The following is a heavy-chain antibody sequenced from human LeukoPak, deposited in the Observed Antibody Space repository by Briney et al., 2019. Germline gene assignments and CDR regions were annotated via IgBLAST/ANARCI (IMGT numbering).Heavy chain of an antibody. D-gene: IGHD5-18*01. CDR2: IIPIFGTA. CDR1: GCTFSSYA. V-gene: IGHV1-69*01. CDR3: ARAETVYTAFDY. J-gene: IGHJ4*02. Sequence: SVKVSCKASGCTFSSYAISWVRQAPGQGLEWMGVIIPIFGTANYAQKFQGRVTITADESTSTGYMELSSLRSEDTAVYYCARAETVYTAFDYGGQGTLVTVST.